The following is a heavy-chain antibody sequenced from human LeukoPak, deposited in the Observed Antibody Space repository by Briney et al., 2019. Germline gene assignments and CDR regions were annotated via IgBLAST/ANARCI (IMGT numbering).Heavy chain of an antibody. V-gene: IGHV3-30*19. J-gene: IGHJ4*02. Sequence: GGSLRLSCAASGFTFSSFGIHWVRQAPGKGLEWVAVISYDGSNKYYADSVKGRFTISRDNSKNTLYLQMNSLRAEDTAVYYCARDPVPVADVVVPAAMNPPFDYWGQGTLVTVSS. CDR3: ARDPVPVADVVVPAAMNPPFDY. CDR1: GFTFSSFG. D-gene: IGHD2-2*01. CDR2: ISYDGSNK.